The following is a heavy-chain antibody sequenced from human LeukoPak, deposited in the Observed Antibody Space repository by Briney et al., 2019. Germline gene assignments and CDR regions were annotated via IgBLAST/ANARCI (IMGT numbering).Heavy chain of an antibody. D-gene: IGHD2-2*01. Sequence: PGGSLRLSCAASGFTFSSYGMHWVRQAPGKGLEWVAFIRYDGSNKYYADSVKGRFTISRDNAKNSLYLQMNSLRAEDTAVYYCARVLGCSSTSCYSYMDVWGKGTTVTVSS. V-gene: IGHV3-30*02. CDR3: ARVLGCSSTSCYSYMDV. J-gene: IGHJ6*03. CDR1: GFTFSSYG. CDR2: IRYDGSNK.